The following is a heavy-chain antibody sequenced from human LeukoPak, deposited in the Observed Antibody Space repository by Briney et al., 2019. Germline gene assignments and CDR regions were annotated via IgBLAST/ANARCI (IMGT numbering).Heavy chain of an antibody. CDR2: ISGSGGST. D-gene: IGHD5-12*01. J-gene: IGHJ4*02. Sequence: PGGSLRLSCAASGFTFSSYAMSWVRQAPGKGLEWVSAISGSGGSTYYADSVKGRFTISRDNSKNTLYLQMNSLGAEDTAVYYCAKDRLNGGYVGYFDYWGQGTLVTVSS. V-gene: IGHV3-23*01. CDR1: GFTFSSYA. CDR3: AKDRLNGGYVGYFDY.